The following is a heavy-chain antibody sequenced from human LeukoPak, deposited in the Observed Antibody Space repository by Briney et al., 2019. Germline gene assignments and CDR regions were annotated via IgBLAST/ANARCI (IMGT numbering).Heavy chain of an antibody. J-gene: IGHJ6*03. CDR3: ARGISRYSSGWYGDYYYYYMDV. Sequence: ASVKLSCTASGYTFTGYYMHWVRQAPGQGLEWMGWINPNSGDTNYAQKFQGRVTMTRDTSISTAYMELSRLRSDDTAVYYCARGISRYSSGWYGDYYYYYMDVWGKGTTVTISS. CDR2: INPNSGDT. V-gene: IGHV1-2*02. D-gene: IGHD6-19*01. CDR1: GYTFTGYY.